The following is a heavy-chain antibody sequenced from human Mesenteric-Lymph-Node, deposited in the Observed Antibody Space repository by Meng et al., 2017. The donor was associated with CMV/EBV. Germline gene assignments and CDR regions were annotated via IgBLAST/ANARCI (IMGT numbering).Heavy chain of an antibody. Sequence: GGSLRLSCAAAGFSFSRYSMHWVRQAPGKGLEWVALISNDGSDKYYADSVKGRFTISRDNSKNTLYLQMNSLRAEDTAVYYCAKDLFGCSSTSCYTDYYYGMDVWGQGTTVTVSS. V-gene: IGHV3-30-3*01. CDR1: GFSFSRYS. CDR2: ISNDGSDK. CDR3: AKDLFGCSSTSCYTDYYYGMDV. J-gene: IGHJ6*02. D-gene: IGHD2-2*02.